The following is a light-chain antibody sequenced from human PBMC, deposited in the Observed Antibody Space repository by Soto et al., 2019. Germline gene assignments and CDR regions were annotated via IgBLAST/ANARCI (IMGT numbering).Light chain of an antibody. V-gene: IGLV2-8*01. J-gene: IGLJ3*02. CDR1: SSDVGAYNH. CDR3: SSHLGSHSIWV. Sequence: QSVLTQPPSASGSPGQSVTISCTGTSSDVGAYNHVSWYQQHPGKAPKVMIYEVNKRPSGVPARFSGSKSGITASLTVSGLQAEDEAEYYCSSHLGSHSIWVFGGGTKLTVL. CDR2: EVN.